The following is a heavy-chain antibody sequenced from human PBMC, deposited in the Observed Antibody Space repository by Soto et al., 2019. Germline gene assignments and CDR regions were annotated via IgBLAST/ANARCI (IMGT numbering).Heavy chain of an antibody. J-gene: IGHJ6*03. V-gene: IGHV3-23*01. CDR3: AKDGPDIVVVVPYYYYYMDV. D-gene: IGHD2-15*01. CDR2: ISGSGGST. CDR1: GFTFSSYA. Sequence: GGSLRLSCAASGFTFSSYAMSWVRQAPGKGLEWVSAISGSGGSTYYADSVKGRFTISRDNSKNTLYLQMNSLRAEDTAVYYCAKDGPDIVVVVPYYYYYMDVWGKGTTVTVSS.